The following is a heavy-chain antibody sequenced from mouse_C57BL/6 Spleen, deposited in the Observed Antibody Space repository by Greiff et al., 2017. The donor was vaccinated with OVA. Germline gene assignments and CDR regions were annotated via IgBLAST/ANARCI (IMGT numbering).Heavy chain of an antibody. CDR3: ARSRGSSYSAY. D-gene: IGHD1-1*01. J-gene: IGHJ3*01. CDR1: GYTFTSYW. Sequence: QVQLQQPGAELVMPGASVKLSCKASGYTFTSYWMHWVKQRPGQGLEWIGEIDPSDSYTNYNQKFKGKSTLTVDKSSSTAYMQLSSLTSEDSAVYYCARSRGSSYSAYWGQGTLVTVSA. CDR2: IDPSDSYT. V-gene: IGHV1-69*01.